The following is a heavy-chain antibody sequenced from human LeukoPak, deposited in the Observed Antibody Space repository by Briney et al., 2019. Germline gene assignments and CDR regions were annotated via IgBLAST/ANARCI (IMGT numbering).Heavy chain of an antibody. D-gene: IGHD3-10*01. CDR1: GFNFTKAW. J-gene: IGHJ4*02. Sequence: GGSLRLSCAASGFNFTKAWMNWVRQAPGRGLEWVGRIKSKSDGGTIDYAAPVKGRFTFSRDDSKNTLSLQMNSLTIEDTAAYYCTADARLWFGAPLHYWGQGTLVTVPS. CDR2: IKSKSDGGTI. CDR3: TADARLWFGAPLHY. V-gene: IGHV3-15*01.